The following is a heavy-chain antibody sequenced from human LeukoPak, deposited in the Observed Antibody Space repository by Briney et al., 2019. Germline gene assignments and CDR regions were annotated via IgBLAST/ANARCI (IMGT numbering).Heavy chain of an antibody. V-gene: IGHV3-7*01. D-gene: IGHD1/OR15-1a*01. CDR1: GFTFSSYA. Sequence: GGSLRLSCAASGFTFSSYAMHWVRQAPGKGLEWVANIKQDGSEKYYVDSVKGRFTISRDNAKNSLYLQMNSLRAEDTAVYYCARDRYEYNWNSDAFDIWGQGTMVTVSS. CDR2: IKQDGSEK. J-gene: IGHJ3*02. CDR3: ARDRYEYNWNSDAFDI.